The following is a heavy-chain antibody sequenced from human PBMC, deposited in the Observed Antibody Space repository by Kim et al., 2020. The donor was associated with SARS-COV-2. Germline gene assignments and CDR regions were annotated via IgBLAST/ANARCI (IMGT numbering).Heavy chain of an antibody. CDR1: GGSFSGYY. D-gene: IGHD6-13*01. J-gene: IGHJ5*02. Sequence: SETLSLTCAVYGGSFSGYYWSWIRQPPGKGLEWIGEINHSGSTNYNPSPKSRVTISVDTSKNQFSLKLSSVTAADTAVYYCARGPRTGYSSSWYTGNWFDPWGQGTLVTVSS. CDR3: ARGPRTGYSSSWYTGNWFDP. V-gene: IGHV4-34*01. CDR2: INHSGST.